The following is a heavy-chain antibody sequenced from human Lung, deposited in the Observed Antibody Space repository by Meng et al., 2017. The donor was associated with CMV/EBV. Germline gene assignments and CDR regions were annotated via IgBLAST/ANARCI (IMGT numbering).Heavy chain of an antibody. CDR2: IIPIFGTA. CDR3: ARGGGYCSSTSCYYFDY. CDR1: AVSRYA. V-gene: IGHV1-69*05. Sequence: AVSRYAISLVRPAPGQGLEWMGGIIPIFGTANYAQKFQGRVTITTDESTSTAYMELSSLRSEDTAVYYCARGGGYCSSTSCYYFDYWGQGTLVTVSS. D-gene: IGHD2-2*03. J-gene: IGHJ4*02.